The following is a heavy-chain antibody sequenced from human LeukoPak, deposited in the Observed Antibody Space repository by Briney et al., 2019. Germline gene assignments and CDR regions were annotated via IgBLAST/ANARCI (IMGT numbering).Heavy chain of an antibody. D-gene: IGHD3-10*01. Sequence: GESLKISCKGSGYSFAFYWIGWVRQMPGKDLEWMGIIYPGDSDTGYSPSFQGQVTISADKSISTAYLQWSSLKASDTAMYYCARQDGSGIYYFDYWGQGTLVTVSS. CDR3: ARQDGSGIYYFDY. CDR2: IYPGDSDT. V-gene: IGHV5-51*01. CDR1: GYSFAFYW. J-gene: IGHJ4*02.